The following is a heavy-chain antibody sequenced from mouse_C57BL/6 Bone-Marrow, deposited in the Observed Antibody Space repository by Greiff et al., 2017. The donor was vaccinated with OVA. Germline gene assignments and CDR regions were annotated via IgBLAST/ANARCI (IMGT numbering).Heavy chain of an antibody. J-gene: IGHJ3*01. V-gene: IGHV3-6*01. Sequence: EVQLQQSGPGLVKPSQSLSLTCSVTGYSITSGYYWNWIRQFPGNKLEWMGYISYDGSNNYNPSLKNRISITRDTSKNQLFLKLNSVTTEDTATYYCARRWLLAWFAYWGQGTLVTVSA. CDR2: ISYDGSN. D-gene: IGHD2-3*01. CDR3: ARRWLLAWFAY. CDR1: GYSITSGYY.